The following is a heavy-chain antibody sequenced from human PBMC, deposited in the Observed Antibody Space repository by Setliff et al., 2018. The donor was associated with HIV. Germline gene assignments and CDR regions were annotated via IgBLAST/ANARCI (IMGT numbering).Heavy chain of an antibody. CDR1: GFPFSSYW. D-gene: IGHD6-19*01. CDR3: AKTPSSGWYSLYLDY. CDR2: INSDGSNK. Sequence: PGGSLRLSCAASGFPFSSYWMHWVRQAPGKGLVWVSRINSDGSNKYYADSVKGRFTISRDNSKNTLYLQMNSLRAEDTAVYYCAKTPSSGWYSLYLDYWGQGTLVTVSS. J-gene: IGHJ4*02. V-gene: IGHV3-74*01.